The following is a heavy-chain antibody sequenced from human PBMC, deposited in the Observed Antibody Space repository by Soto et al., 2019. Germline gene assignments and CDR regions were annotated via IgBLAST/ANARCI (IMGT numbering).Heavy chain of an antibody. CDR1: GNGVPNYA. CDR3: ARDDSGFSGSHYIDYFNY. CDR2: INGGNGNT. Sequence: ASVKVSCKASGNGVPNYAIHWVRQAPGQRLEWMGWINGGNGNTYYSEHFQGRVTFTRDTSARTVYMQLSSLTSEDTAVYYCARDDSGFSGSHYIDYFNYWGQGALVTVSS. V-gene: IGHV1-3*01. J-gene: IGHJ4*02. D-gene: IGHD1-26*01.